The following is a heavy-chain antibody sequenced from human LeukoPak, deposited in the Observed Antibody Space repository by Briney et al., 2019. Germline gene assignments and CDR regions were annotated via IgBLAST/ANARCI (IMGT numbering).Heavy chain of an antibody. CDR3: ARRSGGVAVAGFFDY. D-gene: IGHD6-19*01. Sequence: SETLSLTCTASSGSISSTSYYWGWIRQPPGRGLEWIGSIYYSGSTYYNPSLKSRVTISVDTSKNQFSLKLSSVTAADTAVYYCARRSGGVAVAGFFDYWGQGTLVTVSS. V-gene: IGHV4-39*01. J-gene: IGHJ4*02. CDR2: IYYSGST. CDR1: SGSISSTSYY.